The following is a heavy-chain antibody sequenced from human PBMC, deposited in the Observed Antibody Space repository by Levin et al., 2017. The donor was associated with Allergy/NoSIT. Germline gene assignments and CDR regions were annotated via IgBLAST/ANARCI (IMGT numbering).Heavy chain of an antibody. CDR1: GFTFDDYA. Sequence: SGGSLRLSCAASGFTFDDYAMHWVRQAPGKGLEWVSGISWNSGSIGYADSVKGRFTISRDNAKNSLYLQMNSLRAEDTALYYCAKVKLPAYYYYGMDVWGQGTTVTVSS. CDR3: AKVKLPAYYYYGMDV. CDR2: ISWNSGSI. D-gene: IGHD1-26*01. V-gene: IGHV3-9*01. J-gene: IGHJ6*02.